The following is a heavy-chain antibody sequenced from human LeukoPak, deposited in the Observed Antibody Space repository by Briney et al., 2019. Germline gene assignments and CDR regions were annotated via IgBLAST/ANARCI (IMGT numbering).Heavy chain of an antibody. CDR1: GGSISSYY. D-gene: IGHD1-26*01. CDR2: IYYSGST. Sequence: SETLSLTCTVSGGSISSYYWSWIRQHPGKGLEWIGYIYYSGSTYYNPSLKSRVTISVDTSKNQFSLKLSSVTAADTAVYYCARGLYSGSYYDYWGQGTLVTVSS. J-gene: IGHJ4*02. CDR3: ARGLYSGSYYDY. V-gene: IGHV4-59*06.